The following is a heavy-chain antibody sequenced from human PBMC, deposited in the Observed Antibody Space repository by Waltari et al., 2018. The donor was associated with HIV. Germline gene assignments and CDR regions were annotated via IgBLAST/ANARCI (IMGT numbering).Heavy chain of an antibody. Sequence: QVHLLASVPGQVTPSETLSLTRAVPGASITAYYWSWIRQPPGKRMEWCGYIYYSGDTDYNSTRKSRVTMSVETSKNQFSVKVTSVTAADTAGYYWAASSIEGRRKSYFDQWGQGTLVTVSS. J-gene: IGHJ4*02. CDR2: IYYSGDT. CDR1: GASITAYY. D-gene: IGHD6-6*01. CDR3: AASSIEGRRKSYFDQ. V-gene: IGHV4-59*01.